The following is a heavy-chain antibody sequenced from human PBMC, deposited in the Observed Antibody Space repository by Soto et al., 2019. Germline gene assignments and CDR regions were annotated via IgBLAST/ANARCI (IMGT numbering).Heavy chain of an antibody. J-gene: IGHJ3*02. CDR1: GFTFSSYA. CDR2: ISGSGGTT. V-gene: IGHV3-23*01. Sequence: EVQLLESGGGLVQPGGSLRLSCAASGFTFSSYAMSWVRQAPGKGLEWVSAISGSGGTTYYADSVKGRFTFSRDNSKTTLYPQMNSLRAEDTAVYYCAKTANGWFSAFDIWGQGTMVTVSS. D-gene: IGHD6-19*01. CDR3: AKTANGWFSAFDI.